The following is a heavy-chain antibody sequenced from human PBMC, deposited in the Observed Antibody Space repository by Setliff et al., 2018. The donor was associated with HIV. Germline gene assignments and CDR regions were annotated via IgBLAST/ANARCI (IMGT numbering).Heavy chain of an antibody. CDR2: IYYSGST. CDR3: ARHAPSGELYYFDY. Sequence: PSETLSLTCSVSGDSITSSSSSHYWGWIRQPPGKGLEWIGSIYYSGSTYYNPSLQSRVTISVHTSKNHFSLKLSSVTAADTALYYCARHAPSGELYYFDYWGQGTTVTVSS. CDR1: GDSITSSSSSHY. D-gene: IGHD3-10*01. J-gene: IGHJ4*02. V-gene: IGHV4-39*01.